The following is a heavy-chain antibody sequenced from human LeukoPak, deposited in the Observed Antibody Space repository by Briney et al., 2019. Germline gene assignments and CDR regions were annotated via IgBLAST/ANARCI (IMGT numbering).Heavy chain of an antibody. CDR2: IYYSGST. D-gene: IGHD5-24*01. CDR1: GGSISSYY. V-gene: IGHV4-59*01. J-gene: IGHJ4*02. CDR3: ARVRDGYNFKDLLFDY. Sequence: SETLSLTCTVSGGSISSYYWSWIRQPPGKGLEWIGYIYYSGSTNYNPSLKSRVTISVDTSKNQFSLKLSSVTAADTAVYYCARVRDGYNFKDLLFDYWGQGTLVTVSS.